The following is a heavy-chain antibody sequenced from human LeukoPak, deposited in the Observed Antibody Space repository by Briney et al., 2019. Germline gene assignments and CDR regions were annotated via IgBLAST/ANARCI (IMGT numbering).Heavy chain of an antibody. CDR3: ARPVVAATTPDTFDI. J-gene: IGHJ3*02. V-gene: IGHV3-11*04. Sequence: GGSLRLSCAASGFTFSDYYMSWIRQAPGRGLEWVSYISSGGRTVYYADSVKGRFTMSRDNAKNSLYLQMNSLRAEDTAVYYCARPVVAATTPDTFDIWGQGTMVTVSS. CDR2: ISSGGRTV. CDR1: GFTFSDYY. D-gene: IGHD2-15*01.